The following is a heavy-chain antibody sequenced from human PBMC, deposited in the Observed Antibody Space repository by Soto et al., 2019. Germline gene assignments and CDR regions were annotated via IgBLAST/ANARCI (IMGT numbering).Heavy chain of an antibody. Sequence: QVQLVQSGAEVKKPGASVKVSCKASGYTFTSYDINWVRQATGQGLEWMGWMNPNSGNTGYAQKFQGRVTMTRNSSISTAYMELSSLRSEDTAVYYGAITHLRFGEHHYWGQGTLVTVSS. D-gene: IGHD3-10*01. CDR1: GYTFTSYD. CDR3: AITHLRFGEHHY. J-gene: IGHJ4*02. V-gene: IGHV1-8*01. CDR2: MNPNSGNT.